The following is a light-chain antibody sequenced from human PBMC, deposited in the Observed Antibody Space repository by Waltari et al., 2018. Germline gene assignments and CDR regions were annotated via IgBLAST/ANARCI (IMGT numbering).Light chain of an antibody. Sequence: EVVLTQSPVTLSLSPGERSTLSCRASQSVNHYLAWYQQKPGQAPRLLVYAASNRATGIPARFSGSGSGTDFTLNISSLEPEDFGIYYCHQRSNWPTFGQGTRLEIK. J-gene: IGKJ5*01. V-gene: IGKV3-11*01. CDR2: AAS. CDR1: QSVNHY. CDR3: HQRSNWPT.